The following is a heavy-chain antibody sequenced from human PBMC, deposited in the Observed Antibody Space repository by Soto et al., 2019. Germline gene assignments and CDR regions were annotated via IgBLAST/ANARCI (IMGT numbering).Heavy chain of an antibody. CDR2: IPYDGSNK. J-gene: IGHJ5*02. CDR3: ARPGGQQLVGNWFDP. Sequence: GGSLRLSCAASGFTFSSYAMHWVRQAPGKGLEWVAVIPYDGSNKYYADSVKGRFTISRDNSKNTLYLQMNSLRAEDTAVYYCARPGGQQLVGNWFDPWGQGTLVTVSS. V-gene: IGHV3-30-3*01. D-gene: IGHD6-13*01. CDR1: GFTFSSYA.